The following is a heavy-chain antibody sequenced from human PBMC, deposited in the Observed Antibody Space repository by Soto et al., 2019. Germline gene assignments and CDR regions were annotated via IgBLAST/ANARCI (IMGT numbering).Heavy chain of an antibody. D-gene: IGHD6-19*01. Sequence: EVHLLESGGGLVQPGGSLRLSCTASGFTFSSYAMSWVRQAPGKGLGWVSGISWNSGSIGYADSVKGRFTISRDNAKNSLYLQMNSLRAEDTALYYCAKDMGQWLVRGAFDIWGQGTMVTVSS. CDR2: ISWNSGSI. CDR3: AKDMGQWLVRGAFDI. CDR1: GFTFSSYA. V-gene: IGHV3-9*01. J-gene: IGHJ3*02.